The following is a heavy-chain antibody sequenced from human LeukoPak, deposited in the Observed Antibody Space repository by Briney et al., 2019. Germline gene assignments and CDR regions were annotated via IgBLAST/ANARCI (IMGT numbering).Heavy chain of an antibody. CDR2: IYHSGST. CDR1: GGSFSGYY. CDR3: ARAGITMASSDAFDI. D-gene: IGHD3-10*01. V-gene: IGHV4-34*01. J-gene: IGHJ3*02. Sequence: PSETLSLTCAVYGGSFSGYYWSWIRQPPGKGLEWIGEIYHSGSTNYNPSLKSRVTISVDKSKNQFSLKLSSVTAADTAVYYCARAGITMASSDAFDIWGQGTMVTVSS.